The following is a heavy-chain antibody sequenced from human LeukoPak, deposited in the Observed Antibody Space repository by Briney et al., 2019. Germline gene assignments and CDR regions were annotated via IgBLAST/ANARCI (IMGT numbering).Heavy chain of an antibody. V-gene: IGHV3-30-3*01. CDR2: ISYDGSNK. CDR1: GFTFSSYV. D-gene: IGHD3-22*01. CDR3: AKDTTMMIVAAPMSNAFDI. Sequence: GALRLSCAASGFTFSSYVIHWVRQAPGKGLEWVAMISYDGSNKYYADSVKGRFTISRDNSKNTLYLQMNSLRPDDTAVYFCAKDTTMMIVAAPMSNAFDIWGQGTMVTVSS. J-gene: IGHJ3*02.